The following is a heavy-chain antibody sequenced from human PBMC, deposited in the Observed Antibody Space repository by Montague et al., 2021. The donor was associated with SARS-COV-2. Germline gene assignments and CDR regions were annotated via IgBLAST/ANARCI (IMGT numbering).Heavy chain of an antibody. J-gene: IGHJ5*02. CDR2: IYWDDDK. CDR3: THYRPSTGGT. D-gene: IGHD3-16*01. CDR1: GFSLTTSGVS. Sequence: PALVKPTQTLTLTCTFSGFSLTTSGVSVNWIRPPPGKALEWLALIYWDDDKRYSSSLGSRLTITKDTSKNQVVLTMTNMDPVDTATYFCTHYRPSTGGTWGQGALVTGSS. V-gene: IGHV2-5*02.